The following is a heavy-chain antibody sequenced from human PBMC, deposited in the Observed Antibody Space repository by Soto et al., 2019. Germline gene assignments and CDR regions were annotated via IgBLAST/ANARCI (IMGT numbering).Heavy chain of an antibody. Sequence: GGSLRLSCVASRITFIGYWMSWVRQAPGRGLEWVATIRQDGGHIYYVDSVKGRFSISRDNAKNSLDLQINSLTVEDTALYYGTKQGYYWYFDIWGRGTLVTVSS. V-gene: IGHV3-7*05. CDR2: IRQDGGHI. D-gene: IGHD5-12*01. CDR1: RITFIGYW. J-gene: IGHJ2*01. CDR3: TKQGYYWYFDI.